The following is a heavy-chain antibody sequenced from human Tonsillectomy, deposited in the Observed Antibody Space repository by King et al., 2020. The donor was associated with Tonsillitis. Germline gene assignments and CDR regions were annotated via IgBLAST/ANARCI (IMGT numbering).Heavy chain of an antibody. CDR1: GFTFSSYW. CDR3: ARGYSGRDYNWFDP. D-gene: IGHD1-26*01. CDR2: INSDGSST. V-gene: IGHV3-74*01. Sequence: VQLVESGGGLVQPGGSLRLSCAASGFTFSSYWMHWVRQAPGKGLVWVSRINSDGSSTSYADSVKGRFTISSDNAKKTLYLQMNSLRAEDTAVYYCARGYSGRDYNWFDPWGQGTLVTVSS. J-gene: IGHJ5*02.